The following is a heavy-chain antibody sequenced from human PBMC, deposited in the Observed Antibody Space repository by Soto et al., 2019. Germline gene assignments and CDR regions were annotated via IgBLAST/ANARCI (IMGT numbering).Heavy chain of an antibody. V-gene: IGHV5-51*01. CDR1: GYSFTSYW. CDR2: IYHGDSDA. J-gene: IGHJ4*02. CDR3: AKRRDSSWLYY. D-gene: IGHD6-13*01. Sequence: LKISCKGSGYSFTSYWIGWVRQMPGKGLEWMGIIYHGDSDARYSPSFQGQVTISADKSISTAYLQWSSLKASDTAMYYCAKRRDSSWLYYWGQGTLVTVSS.